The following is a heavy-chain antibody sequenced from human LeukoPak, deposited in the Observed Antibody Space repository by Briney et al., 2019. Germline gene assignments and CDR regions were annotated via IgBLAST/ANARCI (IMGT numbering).Heavy chain of an antibody. CDR1: GSSISSGYY. CDR3: ARSGRQLGYYYYYYMDV. Sequence: SETLSLTCSVSGSSISSGYYWGWIRQPPGKGLEWIGGIHQSGNAYFNPSLRSRVTVSVDTSKNQFSLKLSSVTAADTAVYYCARSGRQLGYYYYYYMDVWGKGTTVTVSS. J-gene: IGHJ6*03. CDR2: IHQSGNA. V-gene: IGHV4-38-2*01. D-gene: IGHD6-13*01.